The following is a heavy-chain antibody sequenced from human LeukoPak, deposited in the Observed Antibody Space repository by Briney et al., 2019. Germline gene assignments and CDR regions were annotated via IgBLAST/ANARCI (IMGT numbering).Heavy chain of an antibody. CDR3: LKQADYGDYSS. D-gene: IGHD4-17*01. Sequence: PSETLSLTCTVSGGSISSYYWSWIRQPPGKGLEWIGYIYYSGSTNYNPSLKSRVTISVDTSKNQFSLKLSSVTAADTAVYYCLKQADYGDYSSWAQGTLVTVSS. CDR1: GGSISSYY. J-gene: IGHJ5*02. V-gene: IGHV4-59*08. CDR2: IYYSGST.